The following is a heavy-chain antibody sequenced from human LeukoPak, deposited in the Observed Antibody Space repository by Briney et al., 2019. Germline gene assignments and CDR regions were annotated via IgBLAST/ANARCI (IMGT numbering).Heavy chain of an antibody. Sequence: GESLKISCKGSGYSFTSCWIGWVRQMPGKGLEWMGIIYPGDSDTRYSPSFQGQVTISADKSISTAYLQWSSLKASDTAMYYCAARPYAAKVAFDIWGQGTMVTVSS. CDR3: AARPYAAKVAFDI. CDR2: IYPGDSDT. CDR1: GYSFTSCW. V-gene: IGHV5-51*01. J-gene: IGHJ3*02. D-gene: IGHD2-15*01.